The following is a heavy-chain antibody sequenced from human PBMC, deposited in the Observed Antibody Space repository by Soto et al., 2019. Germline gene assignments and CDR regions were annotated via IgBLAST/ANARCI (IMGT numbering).Heavy chain of an antibody. CDR3: ARAVPRYCSGGSCYPAEYFQH. D-gene: IGHD2-15*01. J-gene: IGHJ1*01. V-gene: IGHV4-31*03. CDR1: GGSISSGGYY. CDR2: IYYSGST. Sequence: SETLSLTCTVSGGSISSGGYYWSWIRQHPGKGLEWIGYIYYSGSTYYNPSLKSRVTISVDTSKNQFSLKLSSVTAADTAVYYCARAVPRYCSGGSCYPAEYFQHWGQGTLVTVSS.